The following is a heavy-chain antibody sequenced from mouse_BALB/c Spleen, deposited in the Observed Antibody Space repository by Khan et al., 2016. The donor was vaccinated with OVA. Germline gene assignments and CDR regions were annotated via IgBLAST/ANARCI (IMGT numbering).Heavy chain of an antibody. D-gene: IGHD2-14*01. J-gene: IGHJ2*01. V-gene: IGHV1-7*01. Sequence: VQLVESGAELVKPGASVKLSCKASGYTFTSYWMHWVQQRPGQGLEWIGYINPTSGYNDYTDKFKDRATLSEDKSSSTPYMQLSSLTSEDSAIYYCTRDRCDYWGQGTTLTVSS. CDR2: INPTSGYN. CDR1: GYTFTSYW. CDR3: TRDRCDY.